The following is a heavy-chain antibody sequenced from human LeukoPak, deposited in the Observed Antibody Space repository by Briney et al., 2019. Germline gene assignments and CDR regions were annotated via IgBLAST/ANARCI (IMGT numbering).Heavy chain of an antibody. CDR2: IIPIFGTA. V-gene: IGHV1-69*05. CDR1: GGTFSSYA. D-gene: IGHD3-3*01. Sequence: GSSVKVSCKASGGTFSSYAISWVRQAPGQGLEWMGRIIPIFGTANYAQKFQGRVTITTDEFTSTAYMELSSLRSEDTAVYYCARVEITIFGVVTNGAFDYWGQGTLVTVSS. CDR3: ARVEITIFGVVTNGAFDY. J-gene: IGHJ4*02.